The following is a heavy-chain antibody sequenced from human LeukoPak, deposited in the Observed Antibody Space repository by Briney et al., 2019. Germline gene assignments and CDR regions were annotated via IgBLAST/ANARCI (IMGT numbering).Heavy chain of an antibody. D-gene: IGHD3-10*01. CDR1: GFTFSSYA. Sequence: GGSLRLSCAASGFTFSSYAMSWVRQAPGKGLEWVSAISGSGGTIYYADSVKGRFTISRDNAKNTLYLQMNSLRAEDTAVYYCARGPWGGSGFDYWGQGTLVTVSS. CDR2: ISGSGGTI. CDR3: ARGPWGGSGFDY. V-gene: IGHV3-23*01. J-gene: IGHJ4*02.